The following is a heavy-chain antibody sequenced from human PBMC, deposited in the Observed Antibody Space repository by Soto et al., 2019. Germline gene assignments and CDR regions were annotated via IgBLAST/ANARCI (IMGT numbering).Heavy chain of an antibody. D-gene: IGHD3-16*01. CDR3: ARAFGPNWFDP. Sequence: GGSLRLSCAASGFSFSSYWMSWVRQAPGKGLEWVANIKQDGSEKYYVDSVKGRFTISRDNAKNSLYLQMNSLRAEDTAVFYCARAFGPNWFDPWGQGTLVTVSS. CDR1: GFSFSSYW. J-gene: IGHJ5*02. V-gene: IGHV3-7*04. CDR2: IKQDGSEK.